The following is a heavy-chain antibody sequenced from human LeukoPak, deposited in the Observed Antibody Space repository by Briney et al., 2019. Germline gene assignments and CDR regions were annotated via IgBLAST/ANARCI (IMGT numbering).Heavy chain of an antibody. V-gene: IGHV3-30*02. Sequence: GGSLRLSCAGSGFTVINYGIHWVRQATGRGLEWVSFIWSEGNNRFYADSVKVRFTISRHNSKNMLFLQIDSLRPEDTAVYYCAKDLGGSVPGFHRDVGAKGTTVIVSS. D-gene: IGHD1-26*01. CDR3: AKDLGGSVPGFHRDV. CDR1: GFTVINYG. CDR2: IWSEGNNR. J-gene: IGHJ6*04.